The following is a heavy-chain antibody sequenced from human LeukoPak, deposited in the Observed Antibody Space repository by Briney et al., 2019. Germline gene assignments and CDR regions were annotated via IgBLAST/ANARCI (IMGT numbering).Heavy chain of an antibody. CDR1: GFAFSDDS. D-gene: IGHD6-13*01. CDR3: ARSIAASWYGDDY. CDR2: ISSTSKYI. V-gene: IGHV3-21*01. J-gene: IGHJ4*02. Sequence: GGSLRLSCVASGFAFSDDSMNWVRQPPGKGLEWVSSISSTSKYIYYADSVKSRFTISRDNAKNSLYLQMNSLRAEDTAVYYCARSIAASWYGDDYWGQGTLVTVSS.